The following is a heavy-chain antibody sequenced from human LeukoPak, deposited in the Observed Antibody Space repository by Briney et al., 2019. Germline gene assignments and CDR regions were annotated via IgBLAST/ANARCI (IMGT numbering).Heavy chain of an antibody. J-gene: IGHJ4*02. CDR3: ATGASGSWDF. D-gene: IGHD6-13*01. Sequence: GGSLRLSCVASGFSVSNNYMSWARQAPGKGLEWVSHIYTGGGTYYADSVKGRFTISRDNSKNTLYLQMNSLRAEDTAVYYCATGASGSWDFGGQGTLVTVSS. CDR2: IYTGGGT. V-gene: IGHV3-53*01. CDR1: GFSVSNNY.